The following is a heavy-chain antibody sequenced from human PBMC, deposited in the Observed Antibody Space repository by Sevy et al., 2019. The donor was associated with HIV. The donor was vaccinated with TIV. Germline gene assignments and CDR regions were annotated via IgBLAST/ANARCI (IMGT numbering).Heavy chain of an antibody. V-gene: IGHV1-24*01. J-gene: IGHJ4*02. Sequence: ASVKVSCKVSGYTLTELYMHWVRQAPGEGLEWMGAFDPEDDEKIYAQKFQGRVTMTEDTSTDTAYMELSRLRSEDTAVYYCATTKDCYDTSGYPFDSWGQGTLVTVSS. CDR1: GYTLTELY. CDR3: ATTKDCYDTSGYPFDS. CDR2: FDPEDDEK. D-gene: IGHD3-22*01.